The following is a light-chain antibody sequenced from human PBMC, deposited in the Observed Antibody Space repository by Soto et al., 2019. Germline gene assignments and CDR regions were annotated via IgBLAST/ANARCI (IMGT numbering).Light chain of an antibody. V-gene: IGLV1-40*01. CDR1: SFNIGAGYD. CDR2: GNN. Sequence: QSVLTQPPSVSGAPGQRVTISCTGSSFNIGAGYDVHWYQQLPGRAPKLLIYGNNNRPSGAPDRFSGSKSGTSASLAITGLQAEDEADYYCQSYDGSLSGAVFGGGTQLTVL. J-gene: IGLJ2*01. CDR3: QSYDGSLSGAV.